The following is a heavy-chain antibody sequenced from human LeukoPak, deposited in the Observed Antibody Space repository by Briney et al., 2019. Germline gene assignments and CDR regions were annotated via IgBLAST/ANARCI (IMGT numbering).Heavy chain of an antibody. CDR3: ARDFYYGSGSRNMDV. J-gene: IGHJ6*02. D-gene: IGHD3-10*01. CDR2: IYTSGST. Sequence: PSETLSLTCTVSGGSVSSYYWSWIRQTAGKGLEWIGRIYTSGSTNYNPSLKSRVTMSVDTSKNQFSLKLSSVTAADTAVYYCARDFYYGSGSRNMDVWGQGTTVTVSS. V-gene: IGHV4-4*07. CDR1: GGSVSSYY.